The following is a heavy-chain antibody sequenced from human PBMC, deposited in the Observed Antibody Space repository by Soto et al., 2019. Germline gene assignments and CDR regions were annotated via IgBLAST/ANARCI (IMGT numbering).Heavy chain of an antibody. D-gene: IGHD1-26*01. CDR2: IHHSGTA. Sequence: QVQLQESGPGLVTPSGTLSLSCAVSGSSIGSSNWWSWVRQSPGQGLEWIGEIHHSGTANYNPSLKSRVRMSLNKSSNQLSLNVHSVTAADTAFYYCTRAGSGTYYEGLDSWGQGTLVIVSS. CDR1: GSSIGSSNW. J-gene: IGHJ4*02. CDR3: TRAGSGTYYEGLDS. V-gene: IGHV4-4*02.